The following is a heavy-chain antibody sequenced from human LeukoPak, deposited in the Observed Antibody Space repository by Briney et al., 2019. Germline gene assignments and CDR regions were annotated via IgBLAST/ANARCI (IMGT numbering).Heavy chain of an antibody. D-gene: IGHD1-14*01. V-gene: IGHV3-21*01. CDR3: ARDPGIWNHEY. CDR2: ISSSSSYI. J-gene: IGHJ4*02. Sequence: GGSLRLSCAASGFTFSSYSMNWVRQAPGRGLEWVSSISSSSSYIYYADSVKGRFTISRDNAKNSLYLQMNSLRAEDTAVYYCARDPGIWNHEYWGQGTLVTVSS. CDR1: GFTFSSYS.